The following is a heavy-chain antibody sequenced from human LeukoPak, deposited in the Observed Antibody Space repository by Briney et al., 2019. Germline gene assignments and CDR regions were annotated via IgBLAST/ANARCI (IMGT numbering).Heavy chain of an antibody. V-gene: IGHV4-59*01. J-gene: IGHJ3*02. CDR2: IYYSGST. Sequence: PSETLSLTCTASGGSISSYYWSWIRQSPGKGLEWIGYIYYSGSTNYNPSLKSRVTISVDTSKNQFSLKLSSVTTADTAVYYCARLHRGEEAFDIWGQGTMVTVSS. CDR1: GGSISSYY. CDR3: ARLHRGEEAFDI.